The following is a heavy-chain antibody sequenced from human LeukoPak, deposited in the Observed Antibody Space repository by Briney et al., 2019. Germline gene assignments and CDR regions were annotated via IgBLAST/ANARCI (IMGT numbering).Heavy chain of an antibody. J-gene: IGHJ4*02. D-gene: IGHD1-26*01. CDR1: GGSISSSSYY. CDR3: ARPYSGSSYYFDY. Sequence: SETLSLTCTVSGGSISSSSYYWGWIRQPPGKGLEWIGSIYHSGSTYYNPSLKSRVTISVDTSKNQFSLKLSSVTAADTAVYYCARPYSGSSYYFDYWGQGTLVTVSS. V-gene: IGHV4-39*01. CDR2: IYHSGST.